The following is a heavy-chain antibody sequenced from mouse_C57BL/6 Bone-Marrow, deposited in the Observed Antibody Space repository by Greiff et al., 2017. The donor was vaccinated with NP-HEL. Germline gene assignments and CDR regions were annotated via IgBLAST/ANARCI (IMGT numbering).Heavy chain of an antibody. CDR3: ARTGVLWYRDY. D-gene: IGHD2-1*01. CDR2: INPGSGGT. J-gene: IGHJ2*01. CDR1: GYAFTNYL. V-gene: IGHV1-54*01. Sequence: QVQLQQSGAELVRPGTSVKVSCKASGYAFTNYLIEWVKQRPGQGLEWIGVINPGSGGTNYNEKFKGKATLTADKSSSTAYMQLSSLTSEDSAVSFCARTGVLWYRDYWGQGTTLTVSS.